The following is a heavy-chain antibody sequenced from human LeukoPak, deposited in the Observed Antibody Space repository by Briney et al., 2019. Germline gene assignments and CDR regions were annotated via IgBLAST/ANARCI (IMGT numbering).Heavy chain of an antibody. J-gene: IGHJ6*02. CDR3: ARAPYYYYGMDV. CDR1: GGSISSYY. V-gene: IGHV4-59*01. CDR2: IYYSGST. Sequence: PPETLSLTCTVSGGSISSYYWSWIRQPPGKGLEWIGYIYYSGSTNYNPSLKSRVTISVDTSKNQFSLKLSSVTAADTAVYYCARAPYYYYGMDVWGQGTTVTVSS.